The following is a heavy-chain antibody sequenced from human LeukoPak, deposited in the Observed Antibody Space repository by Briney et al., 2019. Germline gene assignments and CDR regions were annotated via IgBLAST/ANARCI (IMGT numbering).Heavy chain of an antibody. CDR2: IGTDGSYI. CDR1: GFTFSSHN. V-gene: IGHV3-21*01. Sequence: GGSLRLSCAASGFTFSSHNMNWVRQAPMKGLEWVSSIGTDGSYIYYADSVKGRFTISRDNAKNTLYLQMNSLRAEDTAMYFCSNYGSGTGPIWGQGTMVTVSS. J-gene: IGHJ3*02. CDR3: SNYGSGTGPI. D-gene: IGHD1-14*01.